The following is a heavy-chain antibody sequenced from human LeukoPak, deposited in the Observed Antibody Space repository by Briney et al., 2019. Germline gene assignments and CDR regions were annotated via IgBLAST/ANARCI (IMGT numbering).Heavy chain of an antibody. V-gene: IGHV1-24*01. Sequence: GASVKVSCKVSGYTLTELSMHWVRPAPGKGLEWMGGFYPEDGETIYAQKIQGRVTMNEDTSTDTAYMELSSLRSEDKAVYYCATYPTYYYDSSGYSVWFDPWGEGTLVTVSS. CDR1: GYTLTELS. D-gene: IGHD3-22*01. J-gene: IGHJ5*02. CDR3: ATYPTYYYDSSGYSVWFDP. CDR2: FYPEDGET.